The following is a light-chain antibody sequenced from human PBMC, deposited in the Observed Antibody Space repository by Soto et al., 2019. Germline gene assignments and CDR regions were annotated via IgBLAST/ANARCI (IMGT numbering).Light chain of an antibody. J-gene: IGKJ5*01. CDR2: AAS. V-gene: IGKV1-39*01. Sequence: QLTQSPSSLSASVGDIVTITCRASQSIGGYLTWYQQLPGKAPKLLIFAASGLQSGVPSRFSGSGSGTDFTLTISSLQPEDFATYYCQQSYSSPITFGQGTRLEI. CDR1: QSIGGY. CDR3: QQSYSSPIT.